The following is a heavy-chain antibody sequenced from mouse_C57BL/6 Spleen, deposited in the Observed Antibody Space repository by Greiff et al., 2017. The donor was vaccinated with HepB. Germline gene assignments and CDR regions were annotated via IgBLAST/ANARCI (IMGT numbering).Heavy chain of an antibody. Sequence: EVKLMESGGGLVKPGGSLKLSCAASGFTFSDYGMHSVRQAPEKGLEWVAYISSGSSTIYYADTVKGRFTISRDNAKNTLFLQMTSLRSEDTAMYYCARLLLDYWGQGTTLTVSS. CDR2: ISSGSSTI. V-gene: IGHV5-17*01. CDR1: GFTFSDYG. J-gene: IGHJ2*01. CDR3: ARLLLDY. D-gene: IGHD1-1*01.